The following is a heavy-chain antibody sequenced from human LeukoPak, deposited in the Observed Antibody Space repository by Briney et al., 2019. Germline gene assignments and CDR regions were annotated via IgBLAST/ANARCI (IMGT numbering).Heavy chain of an antibody. V-gene: IGHV4-39*01. J-gene: IGHJ5*02. D-gene: IGHD6-19*01. CDR2: IYYSGNT. Sequence: SETLSLTCTVSGGSISSSSYYWGWIRQPPGKGLEWIGSIYYSGNTYYNPSLKSRVTISVDTSKNQFSLKLSSVTATDTAVYYCARRRAGRDWFDPWGQGTLVTVSS. CDR1: GGSISSSSYY. CDR3: ARRRAGRDWFDP.